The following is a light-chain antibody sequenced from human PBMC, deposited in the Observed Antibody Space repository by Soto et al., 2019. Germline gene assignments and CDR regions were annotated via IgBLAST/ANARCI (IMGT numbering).Light chain of an antibody. CDR1: SSDVGGYNY. V-gene: IGLV2-11*01. CDR3: EFYTIIPYV. Sequence: QSVLTQPRSVSGSPGQSVTISCTGTSSDVGGYNYVSWYQQHPGKAPKLMIYDVSKRPSGVPDRFSGSKSGNTASLTISGLQSYFEDEYYTEFYTIIPYV. CDR2: DVS. J-gene: IGLJ1*01.